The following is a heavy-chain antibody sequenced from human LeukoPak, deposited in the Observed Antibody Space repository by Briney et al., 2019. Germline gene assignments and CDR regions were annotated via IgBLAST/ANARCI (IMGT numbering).Heavy chain of an antibody. Sequence: SETLSLTCGVYGQHLSGDYWSWIRQPPGKGLEWIGEINQSGSTNYNPSLKSRVTISVDTSKNQFSLKLISVTAADTAVYSCATGRWLQYDTWGQGTLVTVSS. V-gene: IGHV4-34*01. J-gene: IGHJ5*02. CDR1: GQHLSGDY. D-gene: IGHD5-24*01. CDR2: INQSGST. CDR3: ATGRWLQYDT.